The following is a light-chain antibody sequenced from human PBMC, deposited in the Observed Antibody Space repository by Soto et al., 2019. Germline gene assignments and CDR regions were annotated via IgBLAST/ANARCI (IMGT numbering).Light chain of an antibody. CDR1: SSDVGSYKL. CDR2: EGS. Sequence: QSALTQPASVSGSPGQSITISCTGTSSDVGSYKLVSWYQHHRGKAPKVMIYEGSKRPSGVSNRFSGSKSGNTASLTISGLQAEDEADYYCSSYTSSSTLGVFGGGTKLTVL. CDR3: SSYTSSSTLGV. V-gene: IGLV2-14*02. J-gene: IGLJ3*02.